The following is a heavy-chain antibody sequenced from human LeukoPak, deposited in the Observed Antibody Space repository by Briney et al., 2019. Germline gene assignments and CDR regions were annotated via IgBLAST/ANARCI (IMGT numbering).Heavy chain of an antibody. Sequence: GGSLRLPCAASGFTFSNHGMHWVRQAPGKGLEWVAIIWYDGSTQYYADPVKGRFTISRDNPKNTLYLQMNTLRAEDSAVYYCATDLGSTTLDYWGQGTLVTVSS. V-gene: IGHV3-33*01. D-gene: IGHD3-9*01. CDR2: IWYDGSTQ. J-gene: IGHJ4*02. CDR1: GFTFSNHG. CDR3: ATDLGSTTLDY.